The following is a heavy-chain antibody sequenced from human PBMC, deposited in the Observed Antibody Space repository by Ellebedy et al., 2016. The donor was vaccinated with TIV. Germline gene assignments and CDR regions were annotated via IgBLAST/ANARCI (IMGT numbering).Heavy chain of an antibody. V-gene: IGHV3-7*05. D-gene: IGHD6-19*01. CDR3: VKAPGLAVAANFQH. Sequence: GESLKISXAASGFSFGSYWMTWVRQAPGKGLEWVANINYDGSEKYYVDSEKGRFTISRDNAENSLYLQMDSLRVEDTAFYYCVKAPGLAVAANFQHWGQGTLVTVSS. J-gene: IGHJ1*01. CDR1: GFSFGSYW. CDR2: INYDGSEK.